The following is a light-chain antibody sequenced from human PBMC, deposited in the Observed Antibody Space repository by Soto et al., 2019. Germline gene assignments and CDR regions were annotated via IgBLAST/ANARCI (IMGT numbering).Light chain of an antibody. Sequence: LVLTQSSSASASLGSSVKLICTLSSGHSSYIIAWHQQQPGKAPRYLMKVEGSGSYNKGSGVPDRFSGSSSGADRYLTIFILQCDYYADYYCDTWDRNSEGVVFGGGTKLTVL. CDR3: DTWDRNSEGVV. CDR1: SGHSSYI. J-gene: IGLJ2*01. CDR2: VEGSGSY. V-gene: IGLV4-60*02.